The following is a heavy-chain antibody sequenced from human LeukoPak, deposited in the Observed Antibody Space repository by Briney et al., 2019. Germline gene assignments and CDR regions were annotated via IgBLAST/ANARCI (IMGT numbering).Heavy chain of an antibody. CDR2: IYYSGST. J-gene: IGHJ3*02. CDR3: AGPYSNYVGNDAFAI. Sequence: PSETLSLTCTVSGGSISSYYWGWIRQPPGKGLEWIGSIYYSGSTYYNPSLKSRVTISVDTSKNQFSLKLSSVTAADTAVYYCAGPYSNYVGNDAFAIWGQGTMVTVSS. D-gene: IGHD4-11*01. V-gene: IGHV4-39*07. CDR1: GGSISSYY.